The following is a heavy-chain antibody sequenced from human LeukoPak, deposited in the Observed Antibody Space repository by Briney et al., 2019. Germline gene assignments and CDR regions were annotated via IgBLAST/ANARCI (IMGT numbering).Heavy chain of an antibody. CDR2: VKQDGSGE. CDR1: GFTLTNYW. CDR3: ARDWYAMDV. D-gene: IGHD2-8*01. V-gene: IGHV3-7*03. J-gene: IGHJ6*02. Sequence: GGSLRLSCAASGFTLTNYWMSWVRQAPGKGLEWVANVKQDGSGEYYVDSVKGRFTISRDSAKNSLYLQMNSLRAEDTAVYYCARDWYAMDVWGQGTTVTVSS.